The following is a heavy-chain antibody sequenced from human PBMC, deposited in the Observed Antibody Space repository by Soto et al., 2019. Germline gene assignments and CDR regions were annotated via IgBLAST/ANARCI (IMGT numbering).Heavy chain of an antibody. D-gene: IGHD2-2*01. CDR1: GYTFTSYY. CDR2: INPSGGST. CDR3: ARGVVVPAAMLGWFDP. Sequence: ASVKVSCKASGYTFTSYYMHWVRQAPGQGLEWTGIINPSGGSTSYAQKFQGRVTMTRDTSTSTVYMELSSLRSEDTAVYYCARGVVVPAAMLGWFDPWGQGTLVTVSS. J-gene: IGHJ5*02. V-gene: IGHV1-46*03.